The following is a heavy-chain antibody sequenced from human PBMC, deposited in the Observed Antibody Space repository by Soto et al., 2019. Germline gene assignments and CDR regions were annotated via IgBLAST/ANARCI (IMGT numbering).Heavy chain of an antibody. D-gene: IGHD6-19*01. CDR2: TYHRSKWYN. V-gene: IGHV6-1*01. J-gene: IGHJ4*02. CDR3: ARSYSSGWYGGYYFDY. Sequence: SQTLSLTCAISGDSVSSNSAAWNWIRQSPSRGLEWLGRTYHRSKWYNDYAVSVKSRITINPDTSKNQFSLQLNSVTPEDTAVYYCARSYSSGWYGGYYFDYWGQGTLVTVSS. CDR1: GDSVSSNSAA.